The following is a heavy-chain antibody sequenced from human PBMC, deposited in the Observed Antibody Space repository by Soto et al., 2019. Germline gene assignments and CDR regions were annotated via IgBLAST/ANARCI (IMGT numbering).Heavy chain of an antibody. D-gene: IGHD5-18*01. Sequence: EVQLVESGGGLVQPGGSLRLSCAASGFSLSDYWMHWVRQAPGEGLVWLSRITRDGSSTNYADSVKGRFTISRDNAKNTLYLQVNSLRGEGTAVYYCAIGANGYYYFDYWGQGTLVTVSS. CDR1: GFSLSDYW. V-gene: IGHV3-74*01. CDR3: AIGANGYYYFDY. J-gene: IGHJ4*02. CDR2: ITRDGSST.